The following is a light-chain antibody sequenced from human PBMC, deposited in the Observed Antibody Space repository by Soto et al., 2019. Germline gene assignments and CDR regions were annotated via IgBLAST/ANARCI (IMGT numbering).Light chain of an antibody. CDR2: EVS. Sequence: QSALAQPASVSRSPGQSITISCTGTSSDVGGYDYVSWYQLHPGKAPKLMVFEVSNRPSGVSYRLSGSKSGNTASLTISGLQAEDEADYFCSSYSISTAYLFGTGTKVTVL. CDR3: SSYSISTAYL. J-gene: IGLJ1*01. V-gene: IGLV2-14*01. CDR1: SSDVGGYDY.